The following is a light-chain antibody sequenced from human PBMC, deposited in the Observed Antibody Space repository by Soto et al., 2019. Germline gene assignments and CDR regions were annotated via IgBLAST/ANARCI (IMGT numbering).Light chain of an antibody. CDR2: DDD. Sequence: QSVLTQPPSVSAAPGQRVSISCSGSSSNIGGNSVSWYQQLPGTAPILLIYDDDKRPSGIPDRFSGSKSGTSATLGITGFQTGDEADYYCGSWDSSLSAYVFGTGTKGTV. J-gene: IGLJ1*01. V-gene: IGLV1-51*01. CDR3: GSWDSSLSAYV. CDR1: SSNIGGNS.